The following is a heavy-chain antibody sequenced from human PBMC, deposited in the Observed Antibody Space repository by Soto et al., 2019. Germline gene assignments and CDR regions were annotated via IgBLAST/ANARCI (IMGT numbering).Heavy chain of an antibody. D-gene: IGHD6-19*01. CDR2: ITSKTGDQ. CDR3: ARDLRVAGYYYYGMDV. Sequence: GGSLRLSCAASGFTFNKYSMNWVRQAPGKGLEWVSSITSKTGDQYYADSVKGRFIISRDNTKNSLSLQVTSLRDEDTAVYYCARDLRVAGYYYYGMDVWGQGTTVTVSS. CDR1: GFTFNKYS. J-gene: IGHJ6*02. V-gene: IGHV3-21*06.